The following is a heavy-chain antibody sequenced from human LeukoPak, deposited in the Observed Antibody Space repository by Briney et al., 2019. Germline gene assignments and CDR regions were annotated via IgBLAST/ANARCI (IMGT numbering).Heavy chain of an antibody. V-gene: IGHV1-2*02. D-gene: IGHD2-2*02. CDR2: INPNSGGT. J-gene: IGHJ6*03. CDR3: ARVAAEVVGVPGAIGFGWLRRDYYYMDV. Sequence: ASVKVSCKASGYTFTGYYMHWVRQAPGQGLEWMGWINPNSGGTNYSQKFQGRVTMTRELSISTADMELSRLRSDDTAVYYCARVAAEVVGVPGAIGFGWLRRDYYYMDVWGKGTTVTVSS. CDR1: GYTFTGYY.